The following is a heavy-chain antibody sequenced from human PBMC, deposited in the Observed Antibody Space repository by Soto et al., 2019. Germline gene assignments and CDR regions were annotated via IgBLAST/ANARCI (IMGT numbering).Heavy chain of an antibody. D-gene: IGHD6-19*01. CDR1: GGSISSYY. J-gene: IGHJ4*02. Sequence: SETLSLTCTVSGGSISSYYWSWIRQPPGKGLEWIGYIYYSGSTNYNPSLKSRVTISVDTPKNQFSLKLSSVTAADTAVYYCARRDSSGWYYFDYWGQGTLVTVS. CDR3: ARRDSSGWYYFDY. V-gene: IGHV4-59*08. CDR2: IYYSGST.